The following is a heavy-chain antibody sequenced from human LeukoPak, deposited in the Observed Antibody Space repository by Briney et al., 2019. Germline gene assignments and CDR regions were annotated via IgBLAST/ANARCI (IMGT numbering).Heavy chain of an antibody. CDR2: IYHSGNT. V-gene: IGHV4-30-2*01. J-gene: IGHJ5*02. Sequence: SQTLSLTCAVSGGSITSGGYSWSWIRQPPGKGLEFIGYIYHSGNTYYNPSLKSRLTISADRSENQLSLKLTSVTAADTAVYYCAKMSSSSNWSDPWGQGTLVTVSS. CDR1: GGSITSGGYS. CDR3: AKMSSSSNWSDP. D-gene: IGHD6-6*01.